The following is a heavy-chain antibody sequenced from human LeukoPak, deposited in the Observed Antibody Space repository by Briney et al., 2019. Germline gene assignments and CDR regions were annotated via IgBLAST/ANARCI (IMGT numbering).Heavy chain of an antibody. CDR1: GFTFDDYG. CDR3: ARDSSSWSLGAFDI. V-gene: IGHV3-21*01. CDR2: ISSSSSYI. Sequence: GGSLRLSCAASGFTFDDYGMSWVRQAPGKGLEWVSSISSSSSYIYYADSVKGRFTISRDNAKNSLYLQMNSLRAEDTAVYYCARDSSSWSLGAFDIWGQGTMVTVSS. D-gene: IGHD6-13*01. J-gene: IGHJ3*02.